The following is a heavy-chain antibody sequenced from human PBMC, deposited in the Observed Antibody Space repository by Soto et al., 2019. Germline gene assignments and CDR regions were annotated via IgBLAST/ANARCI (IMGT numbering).Heavy chain of an antibody. CDR2: TYYRSKWYN. D-gene: IGHD2-8*01. J-gene: IGHJ5*01. Sequence: SQTLSLTCAIPGDSVSSSSVTWNWIRQSPSRGLEWLGRTYYRSKWYNDYAESVKSRITINPDTSKNQFSLHLNSVTPEDTAVYYCVRLIGNSWLDSWGQGTLVTVSS. V-gene: IGHV6-1*01. CDR1: GDSVSSSSVT. CDR3: VRLIGNSWLDS.